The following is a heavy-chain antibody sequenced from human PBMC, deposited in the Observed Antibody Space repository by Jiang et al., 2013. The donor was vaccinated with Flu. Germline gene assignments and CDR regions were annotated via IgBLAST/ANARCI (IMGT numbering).Heavy chain of an antibody. Sequence: SGAEVKKPGASVKVSCKASGYTFASYYMHWVRQAPGQGLEWMGIINPSGGDTTYAQKFQGRVTVTRDTSTSTVYMELSSLRSEDTAVYYCARYSGTYLPLDYWGQGTLVTVSS. V-gene: IGHV1-46*03. D-gene: IGHD1-26*01. CDR2: INPSGGDT. CDR1: GYTFASYY. CDR3: ARYSGTYLPLDY. J-gene: IGHJ4*02.